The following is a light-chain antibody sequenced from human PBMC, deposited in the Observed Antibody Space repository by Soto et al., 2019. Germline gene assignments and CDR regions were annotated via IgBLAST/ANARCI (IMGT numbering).Light chain of an antibody. CDR2: GAS. Sequence: EIVMTQSPDTLSVSPGERATLACRASQSVSDNLAWYQQKPGQTPRLLIYGASIRATGIAVRFSGSGSGTEFTLTISSLQSEDFAVYYCQQYNNWPLTFGGGTKVEIK. J-gene: IGKJ4*01. CDR3: QQYNNWPLT. CDR1: QSVSDN. V-gene: IGKV3D-15*01.